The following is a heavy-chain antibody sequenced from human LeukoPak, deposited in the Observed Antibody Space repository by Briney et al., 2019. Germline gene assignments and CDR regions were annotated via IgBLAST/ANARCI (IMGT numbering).Heavy chain of an antibody. CDR1: GFTFSSYA. CDR3: ARGPGSSGGAYVGDY. J-gene: IGHJ4*01. Sequence: PGGSLRLSCAASGFTFSSYAMSWVRQAPGKGLVWVSRIDGGGSSTSYADSVKGRFSIFRDNAKSTLYLQMNSLRVDDTAVYYCARGPGSSGGAYVGDYWGHGTLVTVSS. D-gene: IGHD3-22*01. V-gene: IGHV3-74*01. CDR2: IDGGGSST.